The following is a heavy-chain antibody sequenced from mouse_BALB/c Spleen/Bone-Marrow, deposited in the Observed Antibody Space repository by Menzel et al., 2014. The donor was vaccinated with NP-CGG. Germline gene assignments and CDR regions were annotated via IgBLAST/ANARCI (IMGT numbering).Heavy chain of an antibody. J-gene: IGHJ3*01. Sequence: EVKLVESRAELVKPGASVKLSCTASGFNIKDTYMHWVKQRPEQGLEWIGRIDPANGNTKYDPKFQGKATVTADTSSNTAYLQLSSLTSEGTAVYYCARYNYGSSQFAYWGQGTLVTVSA. CDR2: IDPANGNT. D-gene: IGHD1-1*01. CDR3: ARYNYGSSQFAY. V-gene: IGHV14-3*02. CDR1: GFNIKDTY.